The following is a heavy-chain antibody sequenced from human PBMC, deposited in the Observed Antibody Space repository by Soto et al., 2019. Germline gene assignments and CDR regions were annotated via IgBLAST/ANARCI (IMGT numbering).Heavy chain of an antibody. CDR3: AKYAGDIVVVVAAGRFDY. CDR1: GFTFSSYA. D-gene: IGHD2-15*01. J-gene: IGHJ4*02. CDR2: ISGSGGST. V-gene: IGHV3-23*01. Sequence: AGGSLRLSCAASGFTFSSYAMSWVRQAPGKGLEWVPAISGSGGSTYYADSVKGRFTISRDNSKNTLYLQMNSLRAEDTAVYYCAKYAGDIVVVVAAGRFDYWGQGTLVTVS.